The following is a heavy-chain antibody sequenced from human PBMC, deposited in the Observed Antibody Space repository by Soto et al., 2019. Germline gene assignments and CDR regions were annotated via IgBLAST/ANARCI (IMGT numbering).Heavy chain of an antibody. CDR1: GFTFDDYA. D-gene: IGHD6-13*01. CDR3: AKWASSSWYEVGWFDP. Sequence: EVQLVESGGGLVQPGRSLRLSCAASGFTFDDYAMHWVRQAPGKGLEWVSGISWNSGSIGYADSVKGRFTISRDNAKNSLYLQMNSLRAEDTALYYCAKWASSSWYEVGWFDPWGQGTLVTVSS. CDR2: ISWNSGSI. V-gene: IGHV3-9*01. J-gene: IGHJ5*02.